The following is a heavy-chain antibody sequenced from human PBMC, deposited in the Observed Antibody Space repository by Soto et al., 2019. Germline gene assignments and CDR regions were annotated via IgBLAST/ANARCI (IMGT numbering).Heavy chain of an antibody. CDR1: GGSFSGYY. J-gene: IGHJ6*02. CDR3: ARGRTLGSIVRGVIRGYYGMDV. V-gene: IGHV4-34*01. CDR2: INHSGST. D-gene: IGHD3-10*01. Sequence: QVQLQQWGAGLLKPSETLSLTCAVYGGSFSGYYWSWIRQPPGKGLEWIGEINHSGSTNYNPSLKSRVTISVDTSKNQFSLKLSSVTAADTAVYYCARGRTLGSIVRGVIRGYYGMDVWGQGTTVTVSS.